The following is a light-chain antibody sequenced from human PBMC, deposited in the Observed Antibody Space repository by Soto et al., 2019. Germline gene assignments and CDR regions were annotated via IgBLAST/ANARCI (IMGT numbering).Light chain of an antibody. CDR3: QQFSSYPLT. CDR1: QSVTNNY. CDR2: GAS. J-gene: IGKJ4*01. Sequence: EIKLTHSTATVSWAAGESRTRSCRASQSVTNNYLAWYQHKRGQAPRLLIDGASSRATGIPDRFSGSGCGTDFTLTISRAEPADSAVYYCQQFSSYPLTFGGGTKVDIK. V-gene: IGKV3-20*01.